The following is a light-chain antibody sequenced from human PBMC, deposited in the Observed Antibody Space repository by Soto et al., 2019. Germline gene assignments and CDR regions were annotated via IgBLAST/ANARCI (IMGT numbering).Light chain of an antibody. Sequence: QSVLTQPASVSGSPGQSITISCTGTSSDVGGYNYVSWYQQHPGKAPKLMIYEVSNRPSGVSNRFSGSKSGNTASLNISGLQADDEADYYCSSYTSSRSDYVFGTGTKVTVL. CDR2: EVS. V-gene: IGLV2-14*01. J-gene: IGLJ1*01. CDR1: SSDVGGYNY. CDR3: SSYTSSRSDYV.